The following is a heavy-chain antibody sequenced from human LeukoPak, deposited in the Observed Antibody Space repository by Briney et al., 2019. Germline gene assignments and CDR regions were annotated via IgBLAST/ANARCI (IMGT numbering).Heavy chain of an antibody. CDR2: IYYIGST. CDR1: GVSINTYY. CDR3: ARHRGTNYLDTFDI. V-gene: IGHV4-59*08. J-gene: IGHJ3*02. D-gene: IGHD2-8*01. Sequence: SETLSLTCTVSGVSINTYYWTWIRQPPGKGLEWIGYIYYIGSTNYNPSLKSRVTISVDTSRSQFSLRLSSVTAADTAVYYCARHRGTNYLDTFDIWGQGTMVAVSS.